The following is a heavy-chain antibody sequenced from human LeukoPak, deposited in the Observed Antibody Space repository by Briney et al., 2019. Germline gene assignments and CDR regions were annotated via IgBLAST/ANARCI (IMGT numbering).Heavy chain of an antibody. D-gene: IGHD4-11*01. CDR1: GYTFTAQY. Sequence: SVKVSCKASGYTFTAQYLHWVRQAPGQGLEWMGGIIPIFGTANYAQKFQGRVTITTDESTSTAYMELSSLRSEDTAVYYCAKAAVTTWGYYYYYMDVWGKGTTVTVSS. J-gene: IGHJ6*03. CDR3: AKAAVTTWGYYYYYMDV. V-gene: IGHV1-69*05. CDR2: IIPIFGTA.